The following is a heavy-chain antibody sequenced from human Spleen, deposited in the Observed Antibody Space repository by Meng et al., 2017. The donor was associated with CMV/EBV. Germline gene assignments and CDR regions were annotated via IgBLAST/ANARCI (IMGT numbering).Heavy chain of an antibody. J-gene: IGHJ4*02. D-gene: IGHD6-13*01. CDR1: GYTFNNYA. V-gene: IGHV1-3*02. Sequence: ASVKVSCKASGYTFNNYAIHWVRQAPGHRLQWMGCSNGDSGNTQYSQHFQGRVTFTRDTSASTAYMDLSSLTSEDMAVYYCVRGRHSGSWLFDFWGQGSLVTISS. CDR3: VRGRHSGSWLFDF. CDR2: SNGDSGNT.